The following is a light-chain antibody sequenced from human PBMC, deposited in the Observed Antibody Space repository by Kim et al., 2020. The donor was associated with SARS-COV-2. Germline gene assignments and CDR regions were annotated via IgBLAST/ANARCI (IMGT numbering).Light chain of an antibody. CDR1: SSNIGNNY. Sequence: GQKVTISCSGSSSNIGNNYVSWYQHLPGTAPKLLIFDNNKRPSGIPDRFSGSKSGTSATLGITGLQTGDEADYYCGTWDSSLSIILFGGGTQLTVL. CDR3: GTWDSSLSIIL. J-gene: IGLJ2*01. CDR2: DNN. V-gene: IGLV1-51*01.